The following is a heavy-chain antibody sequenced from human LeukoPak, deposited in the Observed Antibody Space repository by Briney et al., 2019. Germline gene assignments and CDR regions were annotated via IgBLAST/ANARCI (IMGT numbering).Heavy chain of an antibody. J-gene: IGHJ6*03. D-gene: IGHD2-15*01. Sequence: SVKVSCKASGCTFSSYAISWVRQAPGQGLEWMGGIIPIFGTANYAQKFQGRVTITTDESTSTAYMELSSLRSEDTAVYYCARVISVPHYYYYMDVWGKGTTVTVSS. CDR3: ARVISVPHYYYYMDV. CDR1: GCTFSSYA. V-gene: IGHV1-69*05. CDR2: IIPIFGTA.